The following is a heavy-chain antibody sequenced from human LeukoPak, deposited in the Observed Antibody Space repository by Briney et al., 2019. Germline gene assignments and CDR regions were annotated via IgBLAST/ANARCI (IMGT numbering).Heavy chain of an antibody. J-gene: IGHJ4*02. CDR3: ARDSSTSYHFDF. V-gene: IGHV4-39*02. CDR2: IYYSGYT. D-gene: IGHD2-2*01. Sequence: SETLSLTCTVSGGSINNNDYYWGWVRQSPGMGLEWIGSIYYSGYTYFNSSLKSRVTIAVDTSENQFSLKLSSVTAADTAVYYCARDSSTSYHFDFWGQGTLVTVSS. CDR1: GGSINNNDYY.